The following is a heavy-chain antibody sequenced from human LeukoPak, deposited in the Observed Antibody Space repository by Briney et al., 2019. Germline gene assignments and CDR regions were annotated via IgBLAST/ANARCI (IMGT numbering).Heavy chain of an antibody. CDR2: ISAYNGNT. J-gene: IGHJ4*02. CDR3: ARLVWQLVGPYFDY. CDR1: GYTFTSYG. Sequence: ASVKVSCKASGYTFTSYGISWVRQAPGQGLEWMGWISAYNGNTSYAQKLQGRVTMTTDTSTSTAYMELRSLRSDDTAVYYCARLVWQLVGPYFDYWGQGTLVTVSS. V-gene: IGHV1-18*01. D-gene: IGHD6-6*01.